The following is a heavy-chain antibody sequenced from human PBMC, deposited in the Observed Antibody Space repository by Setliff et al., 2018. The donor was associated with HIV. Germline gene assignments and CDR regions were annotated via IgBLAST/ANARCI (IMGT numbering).Heavy chain of an antibody. CDR3: AKGTSSDWPPMVRGLDY. Sequence: SETLSLTCTVSGYSISSGYYWGWIRQPPGKGLEWIGSIYHSGSTYYNPSLKSRVTISVDTSKNQFSLKLSSVTAADTAVYYCAKGTSSDWPPMVRGLDYWGQGTLVTVSS. V-gene: IGHV4-38-2*02. D-gene: IGHD3-10*01. J-gene: IGHJ4*02. CDR2: IYHSGST. CDR1: GYSISSGYY.